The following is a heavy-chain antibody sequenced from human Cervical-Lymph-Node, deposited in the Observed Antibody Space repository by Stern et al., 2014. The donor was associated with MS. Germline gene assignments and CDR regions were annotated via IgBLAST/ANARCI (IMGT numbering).Heavy chain of an antibody. J-gene: IGHJ4*02. CDR1: GFTFSDYY. CDR3: ARGPITGTPSVY. D-gene: IGHD1-20*01. V-gene: IGHV3-11*01. Sequence: VQLVESGGGLVKPGGSLRLSCVASGFTFSDYYMSWIRQAPGKGLAWVSYISDSGSDIYYADSVKGRFTISRDNARNSLQVQMNSMRAEDTAVYYCARGPITGTPSVYWGQGTLVTVSS. CDR2: ISDSGSDI.